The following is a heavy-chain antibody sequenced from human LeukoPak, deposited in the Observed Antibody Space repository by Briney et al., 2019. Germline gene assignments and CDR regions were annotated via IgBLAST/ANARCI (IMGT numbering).Heavy chain of an antibody. CDR2: ISGSGGST. CDR3: AKETGKYQLLSMWFDP. D-gene: IGHD2-2*01. V-gene: IGHV3-23*01. CDR1: GFTFSSYA. J-gene: IGHJ5*02. Sequence: QAGGSLRLSCAASGFTFSSYAMSWVRQAPGKGLEWVSAISGSGGSTYYADSVKGRFTISRDNSKNTLYLQMNSLRAEDTAVYYCAKETGKYQLLSMWFDPWGQGTLVTVSS.